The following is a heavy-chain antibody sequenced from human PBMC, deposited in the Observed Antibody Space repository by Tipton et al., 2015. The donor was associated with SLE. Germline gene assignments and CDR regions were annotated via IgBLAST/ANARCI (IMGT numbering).Heavy chain of an antibody. V-gene: IGHV1-69*10. CDR1: GFTFSSYA. CDR3: ARSGLGFGEPDAFDI. D-gene: IGHD3-10*01. J-gene: IGHJ3*02. Sequence: SCAASGFTFSSYAISWVRQAPGQGLEWMGGIIPILGIANYAQKFQGRVTITADKSTSTAYMELSSLRSEDTAMYYCARSGLGFGEPDAFDIWGQGTMVTVSS. CDR2: IIPILGIA.